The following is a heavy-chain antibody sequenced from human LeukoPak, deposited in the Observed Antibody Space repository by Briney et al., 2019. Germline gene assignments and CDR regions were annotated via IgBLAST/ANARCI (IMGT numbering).Heavy chain of an antibody. V-gene: IGHV5-51*01. CDR2: IYPGDSET. CDR3: ARLYSWNDGFDH. J-gene: IGHJ4*02. Sequence: GESLKISCKGSGYSFTSYWIAWVRQMPGKGLEWMGIIYPGDSETRYSPSFSPSFQGQVTISADKSISTAYLQWSSLKASDTAMYYCARLYSWNDGFDHWGQGTLVTVSS. D-gene: IGHD1-1*01. CDR1: GYSFTSYW.